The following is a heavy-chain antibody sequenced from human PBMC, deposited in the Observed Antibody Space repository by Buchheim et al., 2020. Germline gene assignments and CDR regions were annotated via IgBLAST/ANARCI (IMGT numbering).Heavy chain of an antibody. CDR3: SRDFTGEVDY. J-gene: IGHJ4*02. CDR1: GFTLSSSW. Sequence: EVQLVESGGGLVQPGGSLRLSGAASGFTLSSSWMHWVRQAPGKGLVWVSGMNEDGSVTTHADSVKAGSPTPRETARTSRYLQMNSLRAEDTAVYYCSRDFTGEVDYWGQGTL. D-gene: IGHD7-27*01. CDR2: MNEDGSVT. V-gene: IGHV3-74*01.